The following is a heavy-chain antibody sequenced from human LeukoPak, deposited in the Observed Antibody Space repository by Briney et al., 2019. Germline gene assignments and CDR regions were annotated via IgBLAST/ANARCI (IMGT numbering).Heavy chain of an antibody. CDR3: ARDGITMRILEY. J-gene: IGHJ4*02. CDR1: GFTFSSYS. V-gene: IGHV3-21*01. D-gene: IGHD3-10*01. Sequence: GGSLRLSCAASGFTFSSYSMNWVRQAPGKGLEWVSSISSSSSYIYYADSMKGRFTISRDNAKNSLYLQMDSLRAEDTAVYYCARDGITMRILEYWGQGTLVTVSS. CDR2: ISSSSSYI.